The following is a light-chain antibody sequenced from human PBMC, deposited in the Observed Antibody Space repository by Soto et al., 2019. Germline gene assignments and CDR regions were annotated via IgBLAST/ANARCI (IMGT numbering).Light chain of an antibody. Sequence: DIQMTQSPSTLSASVGDRVTITCRASQSIGPWLAWYRQKPGKAPKVLIYDASNLESGVPSRFSGSGSGTEFTLTISSLQPDDFATYYCQRNNGQFGRGTKLDIK. J-gene: IGKJ2*01. CDR1: QSIGPW. CDR2: DAS. CDR3: QRNNGQ. V-gene: IGKV1-5*01.